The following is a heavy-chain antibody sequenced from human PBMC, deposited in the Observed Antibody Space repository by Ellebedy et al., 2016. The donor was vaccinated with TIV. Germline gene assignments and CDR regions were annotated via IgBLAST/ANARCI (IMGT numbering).Heavy chain of an antibody. D-gene: IGHD2-15*01. CDR1: GFTFSSYW. V-gene: IGHV3-74*01. CDR3: AREGCSGGSCYSAAFDI. CDR2: INSDGSST. Sequence: GESLKISCAASGFTFSSYWMHWVRQAPGKGLVWVSRINSDGSSTSYADSVKGRFTISRDNAKNTLYLQMNSLRAEDTAVYYCAREGCSGGSCYSAAFDIWGQGTMVTVSS. J-gene: IGHJ3*02.